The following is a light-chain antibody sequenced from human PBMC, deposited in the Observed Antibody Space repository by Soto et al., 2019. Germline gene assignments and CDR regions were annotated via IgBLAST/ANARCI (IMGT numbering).Light chain of an antibody. V-gene: IGLV2-8*01. J-gene: IGLJ2*01. CDR3: SSQAGSDSLMV. Sequence: QSALTQPPSASGSPGQSVTISCTGTSSDVGGYNYISWYQHHPGKAPKLMIYEVSQRPSGVPDRFSGSKSGNTASLTVSGLQAEDEAEYYCSSQAGSDSLMVFGGGTKLTVL. CDR2: EVS. CDR1: SSDVGGYNY.